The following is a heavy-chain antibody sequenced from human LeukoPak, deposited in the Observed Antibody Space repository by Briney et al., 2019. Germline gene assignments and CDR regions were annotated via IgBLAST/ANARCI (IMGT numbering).Heavy chain of an antibody. CDR1: GFTFSSYS. Sequence: GGSLRLSCAASGFTFSSYSMNWVRQAPGKGLEWVSSISSSSSYIYYADSVKGRFTITRDNAKNSLYLQMNSLRAEDTAVYYCAREKDDAFDIWGQGTMVTVSS. V-gene: IGHV3-21*01. J-gene: IGHJ3*02. CDR2: ISSSSSYI. CDR3: AREKDDAFDI.